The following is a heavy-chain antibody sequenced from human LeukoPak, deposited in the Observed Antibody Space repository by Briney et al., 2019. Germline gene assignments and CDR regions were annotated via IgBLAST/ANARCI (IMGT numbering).Heavy chain of an antibody. D-gene: IGHD2-2*01. Sequence: ASVKVSCKTSGYIFTTYGISWVRQAPGQGLEWMGWISAYIGNTNYAQKLQGRVTMNTDTSTNTAYMELRSLTSDDTAVYYCARAWDCSSTTCYVYFDYWGQGSLVTVSS. CDR3: ARAWDCSSTTCYVYFDY. CDR1: GYIFTTYG. CDR2: ISAYIGNT. V-gene: IGHV1-18*01. J-gene: IGHJ4*02.